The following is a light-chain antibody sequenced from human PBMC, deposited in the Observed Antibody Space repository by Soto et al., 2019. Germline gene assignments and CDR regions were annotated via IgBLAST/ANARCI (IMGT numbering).Light chain of an antibody. Sequence: DIQMTQPPSSLSASVGDRVTITCRASQSISSHLNWYQQKPGRAPKLLICAASTLLSGVPSRFSGSGSGTVFTLTISSLQPEDFATYSCQHSHSAPLTFGGGTKVEIK. CDR2: AAS. V-gene: IGKV1-39*01. J-gene: IGKJ4*01. CDR3: QHSHSAPLT. CDR1: QSISSH.